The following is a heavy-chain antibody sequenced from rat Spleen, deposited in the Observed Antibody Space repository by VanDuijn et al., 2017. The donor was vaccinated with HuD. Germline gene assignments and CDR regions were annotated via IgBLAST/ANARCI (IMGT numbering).Heavy chain of an antibody. Sequence: EVQLVESGGGLVQPGRSMKLSCAASGFTFSNYGMAWVRQAPKKGLEWVAYISYDGSNTYYRDSVRGRFTISRDNAKSTLYLQMDSLRSEDTATYYCARRWDYYFDYWGQGVMVTVSS. D-gene: IGHD1-12*02. CDR3: ARRWDYYFDY. V-gene: IGHV5-25*01. CDR1: GFTFSNYG. J-gene: IGHJ2*01. CDR2: ISYDGSNT.